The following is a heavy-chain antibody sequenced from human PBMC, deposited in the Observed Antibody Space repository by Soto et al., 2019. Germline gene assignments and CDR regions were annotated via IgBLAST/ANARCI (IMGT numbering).Heavy chain of an antibody. CDR3: ARDFEYSSSSIDY. CDR2: IWYDGSNK. V-gene: IGHV3-33*01. CDR1: GFTFSSYG. Sequence: SVGSLRLSCAASGFTFSSYGMHWVRQAPGKGLEWVAVIWYDGSNKYYADSVKGRFTISRDNSKNTLYLQMNSLRAEDTAVYYCARDFEYSSSSIDYWGQGTLVTVSS. J-gene: IGHJ4*02. D-gene: IGHD6-6*01.